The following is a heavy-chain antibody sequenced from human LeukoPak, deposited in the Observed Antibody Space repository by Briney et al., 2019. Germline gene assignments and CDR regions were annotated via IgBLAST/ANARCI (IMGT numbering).Heavy chain of an antibody. J-gene: IGHJ3*02. CDR1: GFTFRSFS. Sequence: GGSLRLSCAASGFTFRSFSMTWVRQAPGKGLEWVASISSTSNHKYHADSVKGRFTISRDNDKNSLYLQMNSLRAEDTALYYCATRVTADSYNASDIWGQGTMVTVSS. D-gene: IGHD6-13*01. V-gene: IGHV3-21*06. CDR3: ATRVTADSYNASDI. CDR2: ISSTSNHK.